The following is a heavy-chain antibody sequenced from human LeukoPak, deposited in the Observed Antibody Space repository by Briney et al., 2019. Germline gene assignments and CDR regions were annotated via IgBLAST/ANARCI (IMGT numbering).Heavy chain of an antibody. CDR2: INHSGST. CDR1: GGSFSGYY. V-gene: IGHV4-34*01. J-gene: IGHJ4*02. D-gene: IGHD4-17*01. Sequence: SETLSLTCAVYGGSFSGYYWSWIRQPPGKGLEWIGEINHSGSTNYNPSLKSRVTISVDTSKNQFSLKLSSVTAADTAVYYCATHYDYGDYRAVDYWGQGTLVTVSS. CDR3: ATHYDYGDYRAVDY.